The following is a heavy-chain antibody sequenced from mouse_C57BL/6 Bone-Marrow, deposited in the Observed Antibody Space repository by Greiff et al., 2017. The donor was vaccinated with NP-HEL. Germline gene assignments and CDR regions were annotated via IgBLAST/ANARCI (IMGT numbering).Heavy chain of an antibody. CDR1: GFTFSSYA. D-gene: IGHD1-1*01. V-gene: IGHV5-4*01. CDR3: AGYGSSPWFAY. Sequence: EVQLKESGGGLVKPGGSLKLSCAASGFTFSSYAMSWVRQTPEKRLEWVATISDGGSYTYYPDNVKGRFTISRDNAKNNLYLQMSHLKSEDTAMYYCAGYGSSPWFAYWGQGTLVTVSA. J-gene: IGHJ3*01. CDR2: ISDGGSYT.